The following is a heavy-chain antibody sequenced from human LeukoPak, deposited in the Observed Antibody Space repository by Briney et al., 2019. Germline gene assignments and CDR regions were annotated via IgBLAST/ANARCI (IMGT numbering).Heavy chain of an antibody. CDR2: INYSGST. CDR3: GEQGYCISTSCYAGNAFDT. J-gene: IGHJ3*02. Sequence: SETLSLTFTVSGGSISSYYWSWIRPPPGKGLEWIGYINYSGSTNYNPSLKSRVTISKDTSKKQMSLEVSVVTAEDKAVYYCGEQGYCISTSCYAGNAFDTWGQGTMVTVSS. V-gene: IGHV4-59*01. D-gene: IGHD2-2*01. CDR1: GGSISSYY.